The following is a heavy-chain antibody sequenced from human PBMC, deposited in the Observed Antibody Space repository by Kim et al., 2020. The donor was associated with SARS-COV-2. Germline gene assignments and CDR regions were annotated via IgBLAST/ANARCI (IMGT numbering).Heavy chain of an antibody. CDR2: MNPNSGNT. J-gene: IGHJ6*02. V-gene: IGHV1-8*01. CDR3: ARGAARQYYYYYGMDV. CDR1: GYTFTSYD. Sequence: ASVKVSCKASGYTFTSYDINWVRQATGQGLEWMRWMNPNSGNTGYAQKFQGRVTMTRNTSISTAYMELSSLRSEDTAVYYCARGAARQYYYYYGMDVWGQGTTVTVAS. D-gene: IGHD6-6*01.